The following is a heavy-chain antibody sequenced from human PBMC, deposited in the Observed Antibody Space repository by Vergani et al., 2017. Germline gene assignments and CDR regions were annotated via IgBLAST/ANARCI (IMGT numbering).Heavy chain of an antibody. J-gene: IGHJ1*01. V-gene: IGHV4-39*01. CDR2: IYYTGTT. CDR1: GASSGSNSYY. Sequence: QLQLQESGPGLVKPSETLSLTCTVSGASSGSNSYYWGWIRQPPGKGLEWIGTIYYTGTTYYNEAHKSQLTISVDTSKNQFSLNLTSVTDADTAVYYCTRHGRRGWAGYCQHWGQGTLVTASS. CDR3: TRHGRRGWAGYCQH. D-gene: IGHD6-19*01.